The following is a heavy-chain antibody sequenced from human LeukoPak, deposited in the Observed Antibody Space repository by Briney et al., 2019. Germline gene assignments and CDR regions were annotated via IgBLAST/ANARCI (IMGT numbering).Heavy chain of an antibody. CDR1: GFTFSSYA. CDR3: AKDRSSGWNPTENWFDP. V-gene: IGHV3-23*01. J-gene: IGHJ5*02. CDR2: ISGSGGST. D-gene: IGHD6-25*01. Sequence: GGSLRLSCAASGFTFSSYAMSWVRQAPGKGLEWVSAISGSGGSTYYADSVKGRFTISRDNSKNTLYLQMNSLRAEDTAVYYCAKDRSSGWNPTENWFDPWGQGTLVTVSS.